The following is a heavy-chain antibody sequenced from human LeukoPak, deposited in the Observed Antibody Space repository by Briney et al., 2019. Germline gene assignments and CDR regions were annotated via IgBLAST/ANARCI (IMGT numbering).Heavy chain of an antibody. Sequence: SGPTLVNPTQTLTLTCTFSGFSLSTSGVGVGWIRQPPGKALEWLALIYWNDDKRYSPSLKSRLTITKDTSKNQVVLTMTNMDPVDTATYYCARLPMIARGHDAFDIWGQGTMVTVSS. CDR2: IYWNDDK. CDR3: ARLPMIARGHDAFDI. CDR1: GFSLSTSGVG. D-gene: IGHD3-22*01. J-gene: IGHJ3*02. V-gene: IGHV2-5*01.